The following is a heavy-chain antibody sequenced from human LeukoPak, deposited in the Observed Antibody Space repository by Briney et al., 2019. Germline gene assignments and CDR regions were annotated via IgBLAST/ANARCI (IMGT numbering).Heavy chain of an antibody. D-gene: IGHD1-26*01. CDR1: GYTFTSYG. V-gene: IGHV1-18*01. Sequence: ASVKVSCKASGYTFTSYGISWVRQAPGQGLEWMGWISAYNGNTNYAQKLQGRVTMTTDTSTSTAYMELRSLRSDDTAVYYCARDFYDGEKWELSPYDAFDIWGQGTMVTVSS. CDR2: ISAYNGNT. J-gene: IGHJ3*02. CDR3: ARDFYDGEKWELSPYDAFDI.